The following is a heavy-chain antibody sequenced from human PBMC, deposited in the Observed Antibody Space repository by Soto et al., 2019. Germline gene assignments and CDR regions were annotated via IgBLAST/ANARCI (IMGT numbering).Heavy chain of an antibody. V-gene: IGHV1-46*01. CDR2: INPSGGST. J-gene: IGHJ6*02. CDR1: GYTFTSYY. CDR3: ARVGHYYDSSGYYPDYYGMDV. D-gene: IGHD3-22*01. Sequence: ASVKVSCKASGYTFTSYYMHWVRQAPGQGLEWMGIINPSGGSTSYAQKFQGRVTMTGDTSTSTVYMELCSLRSKDTAVYYCARVGHYYDSSGYYPDYYGMDVWGQGTTVTVSS.